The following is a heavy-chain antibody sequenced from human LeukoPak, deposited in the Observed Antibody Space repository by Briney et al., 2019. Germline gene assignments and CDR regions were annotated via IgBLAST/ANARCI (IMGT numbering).Heavy chain of an antibody. J-gene: IGHJ5*02. Sequence: GGSLRLSCAASGFTFTSHTLHWVRQAPGKGLEWVSSISSSSSYIYYADSVKGRFTISRDNAKNSLYLQMNSLRAEDTAVYYCARARGGMTGYPPRGGIWFDPWGQGTLVTVSS. CDR1: GFTFTSHT. CDR2: ISSSSSYI. D-gene: IGHD3-9*01. V-gene: IGHV3-21*01. CDR3: ARARGGMTGYPPRGGIWFDP.